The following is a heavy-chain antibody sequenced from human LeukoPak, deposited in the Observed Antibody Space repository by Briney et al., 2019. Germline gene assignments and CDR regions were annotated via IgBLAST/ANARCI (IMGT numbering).Heavy chain of an antibody. V-gene: IGHV3-21*01. D-gene: IGHD3-22*01. CDR2: ISSSSSYI. J-gene: IGHJ3*02. CDR3: ARDLGYDSSGYYIYGFDI. CDR1: GFTFSSYS. Sequence: GGSLRLYCAASGFTFSSYSMNWGRQAPGKGLEWVSSISSSSSYIYYADSVKGRFTISRDNAKNSLYLQMNSLRAEDTAVYYCARDLGYDSSGYYIYGFDIWGQGTMVTVSS.